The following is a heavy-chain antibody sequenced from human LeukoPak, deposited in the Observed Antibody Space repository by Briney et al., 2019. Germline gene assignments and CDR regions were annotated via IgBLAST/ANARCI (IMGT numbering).Heavy chain of an antibody. CDR2: IWYDGSNK. J-gene: IGHJ4*02. Sequence: GGSLRLSCAASGFTFSSYGMHWVRQAPGKGLEWVAVIWYDGSNKYYADSVKGRFTISRDNSKNTLYLQMNSLGAEDTAVYYCARDFVTIFGVVIYFDYWGQGTLVTVSS. V-gene: IGHV3-33*01. CDR3: ARDFVTIFGVVIYFDY. D-gene: IGHD3-3*01. CDR1: GFTFSSYG.